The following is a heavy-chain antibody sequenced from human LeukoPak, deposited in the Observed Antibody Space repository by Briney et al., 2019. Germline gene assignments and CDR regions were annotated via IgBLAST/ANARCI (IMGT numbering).Heavy chain of an antibody. J-gene: IGHJ3*02. Sequence: SETLSLTCTVSGGSISSSSYYWGWIRQPPGKGLEWIGSIYYSGSTYYNPSLKSRVTISVDTSKNQFSLKLSSVTAADTAVYYCASRYSGSSDAFDIWGQGTMVTVSS. V-gene: IGHV4-39*07. CDR2: IYYSGST. D-gene: IGHD1-26*01. CDR3: ASRYSGSSDAFDI. CDR1: GGSISSSSYY.